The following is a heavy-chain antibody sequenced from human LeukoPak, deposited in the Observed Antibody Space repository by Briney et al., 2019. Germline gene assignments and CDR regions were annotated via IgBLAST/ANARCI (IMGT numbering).Heavy chain of an antibody. D-gene: IGHD3-22*01. CDR1: GYTFTSYY. J-gene: IGHJ4*02. CDR2: INPSGGST. Sequence: ASVKVSCKASGYTFTSYYMHWVRQAPGQGLEWMGIINPSGGSTSYAQNFQGRVTMTGDPSISTAYMELSRLRSDDTAVYYCARGRHYYDSSAPFDYWGQGTLVTVSP. CDR3: ARGRHYYDSSAPFDY. V-gene: IGHV1-46*01.